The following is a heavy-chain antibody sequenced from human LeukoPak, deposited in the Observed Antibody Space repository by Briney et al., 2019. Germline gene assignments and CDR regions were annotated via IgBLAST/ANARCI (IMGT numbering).Heavy chain of an antibody. Sequence: ASVKISCKVSGYTFTDYFMHWVQQAPGKGLEWMGLVDPEDGETIYAEKFQGRVTKTADTSTDTAYMELSSLRSEDTAVYYCATDPEVLAMVRGVIITQRGNWGQGTLVTVSS. CDR3: ATDPEVLAMVRGVIITQRGN. J-gene: IGHJ4*02. V-gene: IGHV1-69-2*01. CDR2: VDPEDGET. CDR1: GYTFTDYF. D-gene: IGHD3-10*01.